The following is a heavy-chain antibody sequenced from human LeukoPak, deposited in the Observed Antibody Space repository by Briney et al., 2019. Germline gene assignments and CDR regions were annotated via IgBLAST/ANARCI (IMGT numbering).Heavy chain of an antibody. Sequence: SETLSLTCAVYGGSFSGYYWSWIRQPPGKGLEWIGEINHSGSTNYNPSLKSRVTISVDTSKNQFSLKLSSVTAADTAVYYCARSRYYGSGSYDFLSYYYYYCYMDVWGKGTTVTVSS. D-gene: IGHD3-10*01. CDR2: INHSGST. J-gene: IGHJ6*03. CDR1: GGSFSGYY. CDR3: ARSRYYGSGSYDFLSYYYYYCYMDV. V-gene: IGHV4-34*01.